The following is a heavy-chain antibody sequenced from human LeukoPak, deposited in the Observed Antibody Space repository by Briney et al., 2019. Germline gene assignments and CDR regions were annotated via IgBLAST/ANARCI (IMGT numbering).Heavy chain of an antibody. CDR1: GFTFSSYA. CDR2: IYSGGST. D-gene: IGHD6-13*01. Sequence: GGSLRLSCAASGFTFSSYAMSWVRQAPGKGLEWVSVIYSGGSTYYADSVKGRFIISRDNSKNTLYLQMNSLRAEDTAVYYCARGAAGTRPFDYWGQGTLLTVSS. V-gene: IGHV3-66*01. CDR3: ARGAAGTRPFDY. J-gene: IGHJ4*02.